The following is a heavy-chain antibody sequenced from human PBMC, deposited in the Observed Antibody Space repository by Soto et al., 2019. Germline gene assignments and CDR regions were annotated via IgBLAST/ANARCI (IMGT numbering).Heavy chain of an antibody. D-gene: IGHD3-3*02. CDR1: GFSFSNYG. CDR2: ISYDGSTK. CDR3: AKDQISHFWSGFPPYYSYTMDV. Sequence: QVQLVESGGGVIQPGKSLRLSCAASGFSFSNYGMHWVRLAPGRGLEWVAVISYDGSTKYYGDSVKGRFTISGDNSINTLYLQMNSLRAEDTALYYCAKDQISHFWSGFPPYYSYTMDVWGPGTTVTVSS. J-gene: IGHJ6*02. V-gene: IGHV3-30*18.